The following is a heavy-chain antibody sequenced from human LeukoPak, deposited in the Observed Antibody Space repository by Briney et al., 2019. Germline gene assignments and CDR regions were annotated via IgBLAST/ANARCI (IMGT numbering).Heavy chain of an antibody. CDR2: ISGSGGST. V-gene: IGHV3-23*01. Sequence: GGSLRLSCAASGFSFSNYAMSWVRQAPGKGLEWVSAISGSGGSTYYADSVKGRFTISRDNSKNTLYLQMNSLRAEDTAVYYCAKVLGIQLWLDFFDYWGQGTLVTVSS. CDR3: AKVLGIQLWLDFFDY. J-gene: IGHJ4*02. D-gene: IGHD5-18*01. CDR1: GFSFSNYA.